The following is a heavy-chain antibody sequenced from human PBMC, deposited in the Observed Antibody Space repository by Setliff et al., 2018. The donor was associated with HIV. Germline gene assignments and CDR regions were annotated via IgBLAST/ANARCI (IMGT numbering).Heavy chain of an antibody. V-gene: IGHV4-39*07. J-gene: IGHJ6*03. CDR3: ARGKHDFSNYGSSDYFYYMDA. CDR2: ISDSATT. D-gene: IGHD4-4*01. CDR1: GGAITNSRHY. Sequence: SETLSLTCAVSGGAITNSRHYWVWIRQSPGKGLEWIGTRISDSATTSVNPSLKSRVTISLDTSKKQFSLKVISVTAADTAIYYCARGKHDFSNYGSSDYFYYMDAWGKGTTVTVSS.